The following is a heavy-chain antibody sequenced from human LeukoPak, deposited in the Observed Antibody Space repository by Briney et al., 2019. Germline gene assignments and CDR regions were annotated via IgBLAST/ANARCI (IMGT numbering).Heavy chain of an antibody. CDR2: VYSGGTT. J-gene: IGHJ3*02. D-gene: IGHD2-21*02. CDR3: ARHDSFAFDI. CDR1: GFTFSRLAM. V-gene: IGHV4-4*02. Sequence: GSLRLSCAASGFTFSRLAMTWVRQPPGKGLEWLGEVYSGGTTNCNPSLRSRVTISVDTSKNQISLRLSSVTAADTAVYYCARHDSFAFDIWGQGTMVTVSS.